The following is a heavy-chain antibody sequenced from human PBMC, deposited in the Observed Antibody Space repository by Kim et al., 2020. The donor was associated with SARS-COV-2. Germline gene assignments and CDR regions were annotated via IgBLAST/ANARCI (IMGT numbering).Heavy chain of an antibody. V-gene: IGHV3-7*04. CDR3: ARARGAAVTTRIDY. Sequence: GGSLRLSCVASGFSFGSFWMTWVRQAPGKGLEWVAKIKEDGTEIQYMDFVKGRFIISRDNAKSSLYLQMNTLRVDDTAVYYCARARGAAVTTRIDYWGQGTLVTVSS. CDR2: IKEDGTEI. J-gene: IGHJ4*02. CDR1: GFSFGSFW. D-gene: IGHD4-17*01.